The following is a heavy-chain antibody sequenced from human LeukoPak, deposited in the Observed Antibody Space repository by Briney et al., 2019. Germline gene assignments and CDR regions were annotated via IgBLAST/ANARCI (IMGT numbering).Heavy chain of an antibody. Sequence: PGGSLTLSCAASGFTISAFAMHWVRQAPGKGLEWVAFIQYDGSKKYYADSVKGRFSVSRDNSKNTVFLQMNSLRTEDAAVYYCSKRHAYSSPHFDYWGQGTLVTVSS. J-gene: IGHJ4*02. CDR2: IQYDGSKK. D-gene: IGHD5-18*01. V-gene: IGHV3-30*02. CDR3: SKRHAYSSPHFDY. CDR1: GFTISAFA.